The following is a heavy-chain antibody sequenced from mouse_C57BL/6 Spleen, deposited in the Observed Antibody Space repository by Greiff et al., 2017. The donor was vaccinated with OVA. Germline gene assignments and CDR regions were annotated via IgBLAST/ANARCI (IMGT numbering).Heavy chain of an antibody. J-gene: IGHJ2*01. CDR2: INPNNGGT. CDR1: GYTFTDYY. Sequence: EVKLQQSGPELVKPGASVKISCKASGYTFTDYYMNWVKQSHGKSLEWIGDINPNNGGTSYNQKFKGKATLTVDKSSSTAYMELRSLTSEDSAVYYCARSWGYYGRSLTDYFDYWGQGTTLTVSS. D-gene: IGHD1-1*01. CDR3: ARSWGYYGRSLTDYFDY. V-gene: IGHV1-26*01.